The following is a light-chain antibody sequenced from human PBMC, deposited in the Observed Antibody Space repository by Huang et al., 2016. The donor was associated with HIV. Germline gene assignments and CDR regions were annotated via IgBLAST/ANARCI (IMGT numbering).Light chain of an antibody. CDR3: QQYYNWPWT. V-gene: IGKV3-15*01. Sequence: EIVVTQSPATLSVSPGEGATLSCRASQYVGTSVAWYQQKPGQSPRLVIHSVSTRATGFPARFSGSGSRTEFTLTITSLQSEDCALYYCQQYYNWPWTFGLGTKVEI. J-gene: IGKJ1*01. CDR2: SVS. CDR1: QYVGTS.